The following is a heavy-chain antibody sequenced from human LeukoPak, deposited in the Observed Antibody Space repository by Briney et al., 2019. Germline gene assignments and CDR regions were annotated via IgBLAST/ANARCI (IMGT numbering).Heavy chain of an antibody. CDR3: AREGGIVPAAKYYYGMDV. CDR1: GFTFSSYG. V-gene: IGHV3-33*01. Sequence: PGGSLRLSCAASGFTFSSYGMHWVRQAPGKGLEWVAVIWYDGSNKYYADSVKGRFTISRDNSKNTLYLQMNSLRAEDTAVYYCAREGGIVPAAKYYYGMDVWGQGTTVTVSS. J-gene: IGHJ6*02. CDR2: IWYDGSNK. D-gene: IGHD2-2*01.